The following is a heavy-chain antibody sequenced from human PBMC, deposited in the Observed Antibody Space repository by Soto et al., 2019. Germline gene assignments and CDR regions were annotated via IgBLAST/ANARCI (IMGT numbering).Heavy chain of an antibody. Sequence: PGASLKISCKGSGYSFTTYWIGWVRQMPGKGLEWMGVIYPGDSDIRFSPSFQGQVTISADMSLSTAYLQWSSLRVSDTAMYYCAREAYRYDTTSLGYWGQGTLVTVSS. J-gene: IGHJ4*02. CDR1: GYSFTTYW. CDR3: AREAYRYDTTSLGY. D-gene: IGHD3-22*01. V-gene: IGHV5-51*01. CDR2: IYPGDSDI.